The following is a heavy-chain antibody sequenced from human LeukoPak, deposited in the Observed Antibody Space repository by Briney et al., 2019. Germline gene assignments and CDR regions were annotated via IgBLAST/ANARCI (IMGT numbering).Heavy chain of an antibody. D-gene: IGHD3-10*01. CDR3: ARLGYYASGPFSYSDY. Sequence: GGSLRLSCAASGFTVSSNYMSWVRQSPEKGLEWVSIIYADGSTSYADSVKGRFTVSRDNSKNTLYLQMNSLSVEDTAVYYCARLGYYASGPFSYSDYWGQGALVTVSS. CDR1: GFTVSSNY. V-gene: IGHV3-53*05. CDR2: IYADGST. J-gene: IGHJ4*02.